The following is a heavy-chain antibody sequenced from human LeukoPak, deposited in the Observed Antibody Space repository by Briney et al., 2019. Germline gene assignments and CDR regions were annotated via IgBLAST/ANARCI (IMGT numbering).Heavy chain of an antibody. CDR3: ARHDIPPPHSFDI. V-gene: IGHV4-59*08. Sequence: SETLSLTCTVSGGSINNYYWSWIRQPPGKRLEWIGFIYYSGSTNYNPSLRSRITMSVDTSKNQFSLRLNSVTAADTAVYYCARHDIPPPHSFDIWGQGTMVTVSS. CDR2: IYYSGST. CDR1: GGSINNYY. J-gene: IGHJ3*02.